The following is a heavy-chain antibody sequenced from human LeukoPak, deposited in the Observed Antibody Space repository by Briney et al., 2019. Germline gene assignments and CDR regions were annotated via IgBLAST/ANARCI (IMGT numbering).Heavy chain of an antibody. Sequence: ASVKVSCKASGYTFTSYYMHWVRQAPGQGLEWMGIINPSGGSTSYAQKFQGRVTMTRDMSTSTVNMELSSLRSEDTAVYYCALIVGATPVDYWGQGTLVTVSS. CDR1: GYTFTSYY. V-gene: IGHV1-46*01. CDR2: INPSGGST. D-gene: IGHD1-26*01. CDR3: ALIVGATPVDY. J-gene: IGHJ4*02.